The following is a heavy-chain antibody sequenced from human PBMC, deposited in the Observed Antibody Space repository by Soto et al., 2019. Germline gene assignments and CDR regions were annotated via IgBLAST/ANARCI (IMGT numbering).Heavy chain of an antibody. CDR1: GGSVSSGADY. CDR3: AKCDSGTYPNYYYAMDV. CDR2: IHYSGSP. Sequence: SETLSLTCTVSGGSVSSGADYWSWIRQSPGKGLEWIGYIHYSGSPNYNPPLKSRVTISVDTSKNQFSLKLTSVTAADTAFYYCAKCDSGTYPNYYYAMDVCGQGTTVTVSS. V-gene: IGHV4-61*08. J-gene: IGHJ6*02. D-gene: IGHD1-26*01.